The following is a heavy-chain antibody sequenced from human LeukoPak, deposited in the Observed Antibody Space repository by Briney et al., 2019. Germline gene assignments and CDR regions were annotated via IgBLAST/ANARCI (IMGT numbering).Heavy chain of an antibody. J-gene: IGHJ6*02. V-gene: IGHV3-74*01. D-gene: IGHD1-1*01. CDR3: ARRGTGHGMDV. Sequence: PGGSLRLSCAASGFTFNNYWIHGVRQVPGKGLVWVSRINNDGSSASYVDSVKGRFTISRDNAKNTLFLQMNSLRADDTAVYYCARRGTGHGMDVWGQGTTVIVSS. CDR1: GFTFNNYW. CDR2: INNDGSSA.